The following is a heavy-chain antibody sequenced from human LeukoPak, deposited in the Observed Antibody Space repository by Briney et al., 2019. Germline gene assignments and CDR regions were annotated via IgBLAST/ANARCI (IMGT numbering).Heavy chain of an antibody. CDR2: IKQDGSEK. D-gene: IGHD5-18*01. J-gene: IGHJ4*02. V-gene: IGHV3-7*01. CDR1: GFTFSSYW. CDR3: ARDLSGITGYTYGRGIDY. Sequence: PGGSLRLSCVASGFTFSSYWMTWVRQAPGKGLEWVANIKQDGSEKEYLDSVKGRFTISRDNAKNSMYLQMTSLRAEDTALYYCARDLSGITGYTYGRGIDYWGQGTLVTVSS.